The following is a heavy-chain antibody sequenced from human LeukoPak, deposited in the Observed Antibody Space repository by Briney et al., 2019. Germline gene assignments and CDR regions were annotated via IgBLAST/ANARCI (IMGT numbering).Heavy chain of an antibody. V-gene: IGHV4-39*07. J-gene: IGHJ4*02. D-gene: IGHD3-10*01. Sequence: SETLSLTCTVSGGSISSGSYFWGWIRQPPGKGLEWIGSIYYSGSTYYNPSLKGRVTISVDTSKNQFSLKLSSVTAADTAVYYCARGRSPPRGETDYWGQGTLVTVSS. CDR1: GGSISSGSYF. CDR2: IYYSGST. CDR3: ARGRSPPRGETDY.